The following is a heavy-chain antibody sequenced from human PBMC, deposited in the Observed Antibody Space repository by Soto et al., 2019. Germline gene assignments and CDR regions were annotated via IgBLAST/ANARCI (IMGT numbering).Heavy chain of an antibody. CDR1: GFTFDDYA. D-gene: IGHD4-17*01. J-gene: IGHJ3*02. V-gene: IGHV3-9*01. Sequence: EVQLVESGGGLVQPGRSLRLSCAASGFTFDDYAMHWVRQAPGKGLEWVSGISWNSGSIGYADSVKGRFTISRDNAKNSLYLKMTSRRAEDTALYSCAKEANDYVAKDAFDIWGQGTRVTVS. CDR3: AKEANDYVAKDAFDI. CDR2: ISWNSGSI.